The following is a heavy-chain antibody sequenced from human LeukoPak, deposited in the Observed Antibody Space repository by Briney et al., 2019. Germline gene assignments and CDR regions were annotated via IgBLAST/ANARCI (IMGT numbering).Heavy chain of an antibody. CDR2: ISRSGGST. CDR3: ARDWGGNIMYIDY. Sequence: PGGSLGLSCAASGFTLGTYDMYWVRQAPGKGLECVSSISRSGGSTYYADSVKGRFTISRDNSKNTLYLQMNSLRVEDTAVYYCARDWGGNIMYIDYWGQGTLVTVSS. CDR1: GFTLGTYD. V-gene: IGHV3-23*01. D-gene: IGHD3-16*01. J-gene: IGHJ4*02.